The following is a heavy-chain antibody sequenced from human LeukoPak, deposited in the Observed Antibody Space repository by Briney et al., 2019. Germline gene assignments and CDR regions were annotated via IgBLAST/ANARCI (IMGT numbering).Heavy chain of an antibody. J-gene: IGHJ4*02. CDR3: AKNVAGGTGSYPFGY. CDR1: GFTFSSYG. CDR2: ISNDGSNK. D-gene: IGHD3-10*01. Sequence: GGSLRLSCAASGFTFSSYGMHWVRQAPGKGLEWVAYISNDGSNKYYADSVKGRFTISRNNSKNTLYLQMTSLRAEDTAVYYCAKNVAGGTGSYPFGYWGQGTLVTVSS. V-gene: IGHV3-30*02.